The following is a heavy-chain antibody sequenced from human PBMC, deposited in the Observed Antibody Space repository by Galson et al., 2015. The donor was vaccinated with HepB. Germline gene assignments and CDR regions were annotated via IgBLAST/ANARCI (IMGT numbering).Heavy chain of an antibody. CDR2: ISGSGGST. D-gene: IGHD4-23*01. V-gene: IGHV3-23*01. Sequence: SLRLSCAASGFTFSSYAMSWVRQAPGKGLEWVSAISGSGGSTYYADSVKGRFTISRDNSKNTLYLQMNSLRAEDTAVYYCAKDCFRAGMTTVVISPWYYFDYWGQGTLVTVSS. CDR1: GFTFSSYA. J-gene: IGHJ4*02. CDR3: AKDCFRAGMTTVVISPWYYFDY.